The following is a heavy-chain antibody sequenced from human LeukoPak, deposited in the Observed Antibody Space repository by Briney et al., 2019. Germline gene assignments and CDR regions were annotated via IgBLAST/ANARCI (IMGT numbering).Heavy chain of an antibody. D-gene: IGHD5-18*01. V-gene: IGHV4-39*07. J-gene: IGHJ4*02. CDR3: ARDPHAFYSYGYFDY. CDR2: IYYSGST. Sequence: SETLSLTCTVSGGSISSSSYYWGWIRQPPGKGLEWIGSIYYSGSTYYNPSLKSRVTISVDTSKNQFSLKLSSVTAADTAVYYCARDPHAFYSYGYFDYWGQGTLVTVSS. CDR1: GGSISSSSYY.